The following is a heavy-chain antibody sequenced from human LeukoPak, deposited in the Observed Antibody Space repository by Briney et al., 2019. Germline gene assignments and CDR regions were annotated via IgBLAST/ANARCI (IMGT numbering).Heavy chain of an antibody. Sequence: PGGSLRLSCAASGITVSSNYMSWVRQAPGKGLEWVSAISGSGGSTYYADSVKGRFTISRDNSKNTLYLQMNSLRAEDTAVYYCAKGLAYCGGDCYPFTYYYYYGMDVWGQGTTVTVSS. D-gene: IGHD2-21*02. CDR2: ISGSGGST. V-gene: IGHV3-23*01. CDR3: AKGLAYCGGDCYPFTYYYYYGMDV. J-gene: IGHJ6*02. CDR1: GITVSSNY.